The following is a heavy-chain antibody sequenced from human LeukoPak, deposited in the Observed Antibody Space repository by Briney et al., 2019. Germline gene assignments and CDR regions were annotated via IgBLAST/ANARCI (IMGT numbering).Heavy chain of an antibody. CDR2: INSNNGAT. CDR1: GYTFTDHY. V-gene: IGHV1-2*02. D-gene: IGHD5-12*01. Sequence: ASVKVSCKASGYTFTDHYIHWVRQAPGQGLEWMGWINSNNGATNNAQKFQGRVTMTRDTSISTAYMELTRLGSDDTAVYYCARDGSLGYWGQGTLVTVSS. J-gene: IGHJ4*02. CDR3: ARDGSLGY.